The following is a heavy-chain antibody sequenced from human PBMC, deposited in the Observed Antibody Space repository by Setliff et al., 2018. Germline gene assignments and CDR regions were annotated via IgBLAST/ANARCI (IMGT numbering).Heavy chain of an antibody. Sequence: GGSLRLSCAASGFTFSSYEMNWVRQAPGKGLEWVSYISSSGSTIYYADSVKGRFTISRDNSKNTLSLQMDNLRAEDTATYYCAKCGRFAPSGWFQYVDSWAQGTLVTVSS. CDR2: ISSSGSTI. D-gene: IGHD6-19*01. CDR3: AKCGRFAPSGWFQYVDS. J-gene: IGHJ4*02. V-gene: IGHV3-48*03. CDR1: GFTFSSYE.